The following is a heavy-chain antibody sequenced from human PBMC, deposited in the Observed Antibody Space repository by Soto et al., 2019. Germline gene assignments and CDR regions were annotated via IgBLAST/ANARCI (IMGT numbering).Heavy chain of an antibody. V-gene: IGHV5-51*01. Sequence: GESLKISCKGSGYSFTNYWIGWVRQMPGKGLEWMGIINPADSDTRYSPSFQGQVTVSVDKSISTAYPQRGSLKASDTAMYYCVRPDSTGYYSHWGQGTPVTVSS. D-gene: IGHD3-9*01. CDR3: VRPDSTGYYSH. J-gene: IGHJ4*02. CDR2: INPADSDT. CDR1: GYSFTNYW.